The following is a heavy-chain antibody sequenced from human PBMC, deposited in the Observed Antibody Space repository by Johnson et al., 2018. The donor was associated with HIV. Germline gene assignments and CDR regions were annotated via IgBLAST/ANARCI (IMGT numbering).Heavy chain of an antibody. J-gene: IGHJ3*02. CDR2: ISTSGTTI. V-gene: IGHV3-11*04. Sequence: QVQLVESGRGLVKPGGSLRLSCAASGFTFRDYYMSWIRQAPGPGLEWVSYISTSGTTIYYADSVKGRFSISRDNTKNSLYLQINSLRVEDTAVYYCAKDRAEVVVVHDALDMWGQGTMVTVSS. CDR1: GFTFRDYY. CDR3: AKDRAEVVVVHDALDM. D-gene: IGHD2-15*01.